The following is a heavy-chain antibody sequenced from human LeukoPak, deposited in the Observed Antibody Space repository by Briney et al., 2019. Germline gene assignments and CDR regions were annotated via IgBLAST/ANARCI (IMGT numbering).Heavy chain of an antibody. Sequence: GGSLRLSCAVSGFTFSGYSMNWARQAPGKGLEWVANIKQDGSVTYYEDSVKGRFTISRDNAKNSLYLEMNGLRAEDTAVYFCARDDEYDSGTFYYDRLDYWGQGTLVTVSS. CDR3: ARDDEYDSGTFYYDRLDY. J-gene: IGHJ4*02. V-gene: IGHV3-7*01. CDR1: GFTFSGYS. CDR2: IKQDGSVT. D-gene: IGHD3-22*01.